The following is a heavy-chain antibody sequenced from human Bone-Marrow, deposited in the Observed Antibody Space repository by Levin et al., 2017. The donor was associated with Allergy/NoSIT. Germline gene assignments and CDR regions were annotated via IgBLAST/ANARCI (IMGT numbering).Heavy chain of an antibody. J-gene: IGHJ4*02. CDR2: IDGSGSAI. CDR1: GFTFSSYS. CDR3: ARKLDY. V-gene: IGHV3-48*02. Sequence: GESLKISCAASGFTFSSYSMNWVRQAPGKGLEWVSYIDGSGSAIYYADSVKGRFTVSRDNGKNSLYLQMNSLRDEDTAVYYCARKLDYWGQGTLVTVSS.